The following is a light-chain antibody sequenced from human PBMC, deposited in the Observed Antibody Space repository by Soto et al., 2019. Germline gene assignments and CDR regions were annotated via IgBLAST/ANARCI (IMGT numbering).Light chain of an antibody. J-gene: IGKJ5*01. Sequence: EIIMTQSPATLSVSPGERATLSCRDRRSVSNNLAWYQQKPGQAPRLLIYYASTRATGIPARFSGSGSGTEFTVTISSPHAEDCALYYCQLYNDWPPITFGQGTRLEVK. CDR2: YAS. CDR1: RSVSNN. V-gene: IGKV3-15*01. CDR3: QLYNDWPPIT.